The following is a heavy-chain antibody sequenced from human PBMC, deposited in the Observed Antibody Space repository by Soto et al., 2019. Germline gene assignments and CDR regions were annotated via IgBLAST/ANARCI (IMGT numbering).Heavy chain of an antibody. CDR3: ARDSRLGYCSSTSCYALLSYYYGMDV. Sequence: QVQLVESGGGVVQPGRSLRLSCAATGYTFSSYGMHWVRQAPGKGLEWVAVIWYDGSNKYYADSVKGRFTISRDNSKNTLYLQMNSLRAEDTAVYYCARDSRLGYCSSTSCYALLSYYYGMDVW. J-gene: IGHJ6*01. D-gene: IGHD2-2*01. CDR2: IWYDGSNK. CDR1: GYTFSSYG. V-gene: IGHV3-33*01.